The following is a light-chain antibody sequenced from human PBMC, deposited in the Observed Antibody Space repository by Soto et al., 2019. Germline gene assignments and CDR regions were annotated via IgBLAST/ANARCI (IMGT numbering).Light chain of an antibody. CDR2: RAS. CDR1: QTISTS. V-gene: IGKV1-39*01. J-gene: IGKJ1*01. CDR3: QQSYNSPPWT. Sequence: DIQMTQSPSSLSASVGDRVTISCRASQTISTSLNWYQQKPGTAPRLLIYRASSVRSGVPPRFSGSASGRDFTLTISSLRPEDIATYFCQQSYNSPPWTFGQGTKVEVK.